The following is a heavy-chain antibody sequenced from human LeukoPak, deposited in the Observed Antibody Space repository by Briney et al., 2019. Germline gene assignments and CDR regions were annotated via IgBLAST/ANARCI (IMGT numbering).Heavy chain of an antibody. V-gene: IGHV1-24*01. CDR3: ATDPISSGYYYDAFDI. J-gene: IGHJ3*02. CDR1: GYTLTELS. D-gene: IGHD3-22*01. CDR2: FDPEDGET. Sequence: GASVKVSCKVSGYTLTELSMHWVRQAPGKGLEWMGGFDPEDGETIYAQKFQGRVTMTEDTSTDTAYMELSSLRSEDTAVYYCATDPISSGYYYDAFDIWGQGTMVTVSS.